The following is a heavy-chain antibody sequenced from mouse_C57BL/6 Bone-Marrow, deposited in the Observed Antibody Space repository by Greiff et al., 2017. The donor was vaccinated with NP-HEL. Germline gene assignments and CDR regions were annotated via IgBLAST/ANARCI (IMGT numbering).Heavy chain of an antibody. CDR3: ARPGWLLGNFDY. CDR1: GYAFSSYW. Sequence: VKVVESGAELVKPGASVKISCKASGYAFSSYWMNWVKQRPGTGLEWIGQIYPGDGDTNYNGKFKGKATLTADKSSSTAYMQLSSLTSEDSAVYFCARPGWLLGNFDYWGQGTTLTVSS. V-gene: IGHV1-80*01. D-gene: IGHD2-3*01. CDR2: IYPGDGDT. J-gene: IGHJ2*01.